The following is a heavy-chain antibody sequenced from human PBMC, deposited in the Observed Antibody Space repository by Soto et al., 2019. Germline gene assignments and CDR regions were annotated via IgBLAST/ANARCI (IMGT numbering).Heavy chain of an antibody. CDR1: VGSFSSGSYY. J-gene: IGHJ4*02. CDR2: FYYSGST. D-gene: IGHD1-26*01. Sequence: NPSETLSLTGTVSVGSFSSGSYYWSWIRQPPGKGLEWIGYFYYSGSTNYNPSLKSRVTISVDTSKNQFSLMLPSVTAADTAVYYCARSAGATPYFAYWGQGTLVTVSS. V-gene: IGHV4-61*01. CDR3: ARSAGATPYFAY.